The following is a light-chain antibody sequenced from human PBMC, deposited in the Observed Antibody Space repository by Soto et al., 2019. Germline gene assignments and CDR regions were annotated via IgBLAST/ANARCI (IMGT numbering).Light chain of an antibody. CDR3: QQYDNLFPLT. J-gene: IGKJ4*01. Sequence: DIQMTQSPSSLSASVGDRVTITCQASQDISNYLNWYQQKPGKAPKLLIYGASNLETGVPSRFSGSGSGTDFTFTISSLQPEDFATYYCQQYDNLFPLTFGGGTRVEI. V-gene: IGKV1-33*01. CDR1: QDISNY. CDR2: GAS.